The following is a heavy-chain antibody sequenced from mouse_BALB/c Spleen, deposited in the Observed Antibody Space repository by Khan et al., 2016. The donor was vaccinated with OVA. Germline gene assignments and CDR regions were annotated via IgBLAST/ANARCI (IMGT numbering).Heavy chain of an antibody. V-gene: IGHV2-3*01. CDR2: IWGDGST. CDR1: GFSLTSYG. CDR3: AKINPDDYSMDY. J-gene: IGHJ4*01. Sequence: QVQLKQSGPGLVAPSQSLSITCTVSGFSLTSYGVNWVRQPPGEGLEWLGVIWGDGSTNYHSTLKSRLIISKDSSKRKVFLTLNSLQTDDTATYYCAKINPDDYSMDYWGQGTSVTVST.